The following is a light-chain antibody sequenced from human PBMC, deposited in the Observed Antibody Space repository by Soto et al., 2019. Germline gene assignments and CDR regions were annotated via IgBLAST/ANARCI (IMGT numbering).Light chain of an antibody. CDR2: EVN. CDR1: SSDIGAFNY. V-gene: IGLV2-14*01. Sequence: QSVLTQPASVSGSPGQSITISCSGTSSDIGAFNYVSWYYQHPGKAPKLIIYEVNKRPSGVSNRFSGSKSGNAASLTISGSQAEDEGDYYCSSYTDISTVIFGGGTQLTVL. CDR3: SSYTDISTVI. J-gene: IGLJ2*01.